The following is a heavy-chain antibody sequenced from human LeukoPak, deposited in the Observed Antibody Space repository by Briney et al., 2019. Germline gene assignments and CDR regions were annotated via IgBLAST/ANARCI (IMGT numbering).Heavy chain of an antibody. V-gene: IGHV4-4*07. CDR2: IYTSGRT. Sequence: SETLSLTCTVSGGSISSYYWSWIRQPAGKGLVWIGRIYTSGRTNYNPSLKSRVTMSVDTSKNQFSLKLSSVTAADTAVYYCARAGTGYSSSWFRAFDIWGQGTMVTVSS. J-gene: IGHJ3*02. CDR3: ARAGTGYSSSWFRAFDI. CDR1: GGSISSYY. D-gene: IGHD6-13*01.